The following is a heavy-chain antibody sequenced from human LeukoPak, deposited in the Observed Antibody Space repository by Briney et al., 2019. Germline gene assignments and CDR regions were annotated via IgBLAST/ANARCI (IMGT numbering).Heavy chain of an antibody. V-gene: IGHV3-64D*09. J-gene: IGHJ4*02. CDR3: VNDGSGGYHHDY. CDR1: GFTFSSYD. Sequence: QSRESLRLSCSASGFTFSSYDMYWVRQAPGKGLEYVSAISMNGGSTNYADSVKGRFTISRDNSKKTLYLQMSSLRVEDTAVYYCVNDGSGGYHHDYWGQGTLVA. CDR2: ISMNGGST. D-gene: IGHD5-12*01.